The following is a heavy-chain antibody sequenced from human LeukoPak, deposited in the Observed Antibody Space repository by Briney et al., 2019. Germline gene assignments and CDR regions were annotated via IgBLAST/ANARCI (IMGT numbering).Heavy chain of an antibody. J-gene: IGHJ4*02. CDR3: ARDLNHDSSG. D-gene: IGHD3-22*01. V-gene: IGHV3-7*01. Sequence: GGSLRLSCVASGFTFSSYSMNWVRQAPGKGLECVANIKTDGSEKYYVDSVRGRFTISRDNAKNSLYLQMNSLRVEDTAIYYCARDLNHDSSGWSQGTLVTVSS. CDR2: IKTDGSEK. CDR1: GFTFSSYS.